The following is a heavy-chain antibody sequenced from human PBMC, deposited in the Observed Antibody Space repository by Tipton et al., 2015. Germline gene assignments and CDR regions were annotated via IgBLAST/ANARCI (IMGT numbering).Heavy chain of an antibody. V-gene: IGHV4-59*01. D-gene: IGHD1-1*01. CDR1: GTSLSGFY. CDR3: ARENAYFYGMDV. Sequence: TLSLTCTVSGTSLSGFYWTWIRQPPGQGLKWIGYIRYRGGTNYKPSLRGRVSISLDRSKNQFSLKSRSVTAADTAMYFCARENAYFYGMDVWGQGTTVTVSS. CDR2: IRYRGGT. J-gene: IGHJ6*02.